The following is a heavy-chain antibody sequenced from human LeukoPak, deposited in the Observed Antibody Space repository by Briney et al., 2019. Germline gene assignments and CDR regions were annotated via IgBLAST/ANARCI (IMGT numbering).Heavy chain of an antibody. CDR1: GGSISGGIYS. Sequence: PSQTLSLTCTVSGGSISGGIYSWSWIRQPAGKGLEWIGRIYTSGSTNYNPSLKSRVTMSVDTSKNQFSLKLSSVTAADTAVYYCAREPIVGQYPGNWFDPWGQGTLVTVSS. D-gene: IGHD1-26*01. CDR3: AREPIVGQYPGNWFDP. CDR2: IYTSGST. V-gene: IGHV4-61*02. J-gene: IGHJ5*02.